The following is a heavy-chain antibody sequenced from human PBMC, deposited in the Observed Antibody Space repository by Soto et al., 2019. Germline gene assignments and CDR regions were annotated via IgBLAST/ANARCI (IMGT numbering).Heavy chain of an antibody. D-gene: IGHD3-3*01. V-gene: IGHV3-49*03. Sequence: GGSLRLSCTASGFTFGDYAMSWFRQAPGKGLEWVGFIRSKAYGGTTEYAASVKGRFTISRDDSKSIAYLQMNSLKTEDTAVYYCTRDVLRFLEWLLFDYWGQGTLVTVSS. CDR1: GFTFGDYA. CDR2: IRSKAYGGTT. CDR3: TRDVLRFLEWLLFDY. J-gene: IGHJ4*02.